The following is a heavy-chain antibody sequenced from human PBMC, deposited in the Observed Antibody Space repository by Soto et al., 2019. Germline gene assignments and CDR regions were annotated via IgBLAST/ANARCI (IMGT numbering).Heavy chain of an antibody. D-gene: IGHD1-26*01. CDR2: IIPIFGTA. Sequence: QAQLVQSGAEVKKPGSSVKVSCKASGGTFSSYAISWVRQAPGQGLEWMGGIIPIFGTANYAQKFQGRVTITADESTSTAYMELSSLRSEDTAVYYCARVAQGWELPRGGMDVWGQGTTVTVSS. CDR3: ARVAQGWELPRGGMDV. J-gene: IGHJ6*02. CDR1: GGTFSSYA. V-gene: IGHV1-69*12.